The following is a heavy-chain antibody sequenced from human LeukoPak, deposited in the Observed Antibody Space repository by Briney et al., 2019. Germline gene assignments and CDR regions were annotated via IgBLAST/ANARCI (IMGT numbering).Heavy chain of an antibody. CDR1: GGTFSSYA. CDR2: IIPIFGTA. CDR3: ARSPGTGYYFDY. D-gene: IGHD1-1*01. J-gene: IGHJ4*02. V-gene: IGHV1-69*13. Sequence: ASVKVSCKASGGTFSSYAISWVRQAPGQGLEWMGGIIPIFGTANYAQKFQGRVTITADESTSTAYMELSSLRSEDTAVYYCARSPGTGYYFDYWGQGTLVTVSS.